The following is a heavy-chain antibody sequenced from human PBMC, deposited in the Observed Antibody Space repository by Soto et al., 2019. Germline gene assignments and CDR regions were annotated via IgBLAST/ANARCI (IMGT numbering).Heavy chain of an antibody. CDR1: GGSISSYY. J-gene: IGHJ4*02. Sequence: PSETLSLTCTVSGGSISSYYWSWIRQPPGKGLEWIGYIYYSGSTNYNPSLKSRVTISVDTSKNQFSLKLSSVTAADTAVYYCARLSNEAQWPQYYFHYWGQGTLVTVSS. CDR3: ARLSNEAQWPQYYFHY. D-gene: IGHD6-19*01. V-gene: IGHV4-59*01. CDR2: IYYSGST.